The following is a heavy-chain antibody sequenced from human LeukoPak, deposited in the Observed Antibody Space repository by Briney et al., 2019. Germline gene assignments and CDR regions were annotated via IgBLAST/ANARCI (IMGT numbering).Heavy chain of an antibody. CDR1: GGSISRYY. V-gene: IGHV4-59*01. CDR3: ARAMGPYDSSGSLNY. Sequence: SETLSLTCTVSGGSISRYYWSWIRQPPGKGLEWIGYIYYNGSTNYNPSLKSRVTISVDTSKNQFSLKLSSVTAADTAVYYCARAMGPYDSSGSLNYWGQGTLVTVSS. CDR2: IYYNGST. D-gene: IGHD3-22*01. J-gene: IGHJ4*02.